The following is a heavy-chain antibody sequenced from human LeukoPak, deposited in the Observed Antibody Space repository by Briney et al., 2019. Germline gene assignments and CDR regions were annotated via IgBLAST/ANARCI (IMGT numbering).Heavy chain of an antibody. D-gene: IGHD6-19*01. CDR3: ARVAVGGTRAFDI. Sequence: PGGSLRLSCAASGFTFTNYWMHWVRHAPGKGLVWVSRVLSDGSRITYADSVKGRFTISRDNAKKTLYLEMDSLRAEDTAVYYCARVAVGGTRAFDIWGQGTTVTVSS. J-gene: IGHJ3*02. CDR1: GFTFTNYW. V-gene: IGHV3-74*01. CDR2: VLSDGSRI.